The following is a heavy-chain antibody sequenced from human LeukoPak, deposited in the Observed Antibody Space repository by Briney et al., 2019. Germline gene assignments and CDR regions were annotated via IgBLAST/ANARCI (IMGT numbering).Heavy chain of an antibody. CDR3: ARDLGQYFDTSDNWFDP. Sequence: HAGGSLRLSCAASGFTFSNYWIHWVRQAPGKGLVWVSRINSDGINTSYADSVKGRFTISRDNAKNTLNLQMNSLRAEDTAVYYCARDLGQYFDTSDNWFDPWGQGTLVTVSS. CDR2: INSDGINT. J-gene: IGHJ5*02. V-gene: IGHV3-74*01. CDR1: GFTFSNYW. D-gene: IGHD2/OR15-2a*01.